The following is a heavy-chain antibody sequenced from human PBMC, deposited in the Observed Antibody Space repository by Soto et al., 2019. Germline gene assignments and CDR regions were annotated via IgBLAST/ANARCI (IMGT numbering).Heavy chain of an antibody. CDR1: GFTFSSYA. J-gene: IGHJ6*02. D-gene: IGHD6-19*01. Sequence: PGGSLRLSCAASGFTFSSYAMSWVRQAPGKGLGWVSAISGSGGSTYYADSVKGRFTISRDNSKNTLYLQMNSLRAEDTAVYYCAKDIRKYSSGWPRTHYYGMDVWGQGTTVTVSS. V-gene: IGHV3-23*01. CDR2: ISGSGGST. CDR3: AKDIRKYSSGWPRTHYYGMDV.